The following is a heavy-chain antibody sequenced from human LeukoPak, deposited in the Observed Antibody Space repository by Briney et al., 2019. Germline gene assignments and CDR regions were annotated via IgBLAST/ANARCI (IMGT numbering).Heavy chain of an antibody. CDR1: GGSITRGGYY. D-gene: IGHD6-13*01. V-gene: IGHV4-31*03. J-gene: IGHJ5*02. CDR3: AREHRGGIAAAPGWFEP. Sequence: PQTLSPTRTVSGGSITRGGYYWSWIRHHPGKGLEWIRYINYTGSTYYNPSLKSRVTISVDTSKNQFSLKLSSVTAADTAVYYCAREHRGGIAAAPGWFEPWGQGTLVTVSS. CDR2: INYTGST.